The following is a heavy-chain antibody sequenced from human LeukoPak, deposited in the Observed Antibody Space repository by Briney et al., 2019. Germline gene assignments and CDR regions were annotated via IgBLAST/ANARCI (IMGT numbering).Heavy chain of an antibody. D-gene: IGHD6-6*01. J-gene: IGHJ6*03. CDR1: IDSFTNYY. CDR2: IKYSGTA. Sequence: SETLSLTCAVYIDSFTNYYWNWIRQTPGKGLEWIGSIKYSGTAYYNPSLKWRVTISVDTSKNQFSLKLSSVTAADTAVYYCARGLKQLVLDYYYMDVWGKGTTVTVSS. CDR3: ARGLKQLVLDYYYMDV. V-gene: IGHV4-34*01.